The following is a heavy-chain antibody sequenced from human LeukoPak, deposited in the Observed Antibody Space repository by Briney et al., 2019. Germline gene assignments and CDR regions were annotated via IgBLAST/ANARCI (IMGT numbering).Heavy chain of an antibody. Sequence: PGRSLRLSCAASGFTFSSYGMHWVRQAPGKGLEWVAVISYDGSNKYYADSVKGRFTISRDNSKNTLYLQMNSLRAEDTAVYYCAKDPYSSRSYFDYWGQGTLVTVSS. CDR3: AKDPYSSRSYFDY. V-gene: IGHV3-30*18. CDR1: GFTFSSYG. CDR2: ISYDGSNK. D-gene: IGHD6-13*01. J-gene: IGHJ4*02.